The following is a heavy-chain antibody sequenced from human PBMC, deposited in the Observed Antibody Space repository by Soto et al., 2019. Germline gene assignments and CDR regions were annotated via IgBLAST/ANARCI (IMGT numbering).Heavy chain of an antibody. V-gene: IGHV1-8*01. CDR1: GCTFTSYD. D-gene: IGHD3-10*01. CDR2: MNPNSGNT. J-gene: IGHJ4*02. CDR3: ARGGVFFFAAPTNPFDY. Sequence: ASVKVSCKASGCTFTSYDINWVRQATGQGLEWMGWMNPNSGNTGYAQKFQGRVTMTRNTSISTAYMELSSLRSEDTAVYYCARGGVFFFAAPTNPFDYWRQGTLVTVSS.